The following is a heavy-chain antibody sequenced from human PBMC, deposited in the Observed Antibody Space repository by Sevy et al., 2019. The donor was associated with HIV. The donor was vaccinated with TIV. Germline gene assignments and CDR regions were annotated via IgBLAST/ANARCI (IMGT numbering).Heavy chain of an antibody. D-gene: IGHD3-10*01. Sequence: GGSLRLSCAVSGFTFRNFWMSWVRQAPGKGLGWVANIRQDGSEKYYVDSVRGRFTISRDNAKNSLFLQLNSLRADDTAIYYCAKSYFGSGTSYGMDLWGRGTTVTVSS. V-gene: IGHV3-7*01. CDR1: GFTFRNFW. CDR3: AKSYFGSGTSYGMDL. J-gene: IGHJ6*02. CDR2: IRQDGSEK.